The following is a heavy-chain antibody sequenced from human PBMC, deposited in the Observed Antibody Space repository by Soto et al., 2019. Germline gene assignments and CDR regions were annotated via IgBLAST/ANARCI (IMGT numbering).Heavy chain of an antibody. V-gene: IGHV1-46*01. CDR2: INPSGGST. CDR1: GYTFTSYY. CDR3: ARDGDYVWGSYRYIDY. Sequence: GGSVKVSCKAPGYTFTSYYMHWVRQAPGQGLEWMGIINPSGGSTSYAQKFQGRVTMTRDTSTSTVYMELSSLRSEDTAVYYCARDGDYVWGSYRYIDYWGQGTLVTVSS. D-gene: IGHD3-16*02. J-gene: IGHJ4*02.